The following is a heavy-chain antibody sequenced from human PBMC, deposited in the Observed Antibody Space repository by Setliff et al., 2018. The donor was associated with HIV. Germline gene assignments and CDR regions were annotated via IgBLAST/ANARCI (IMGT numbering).Heavy chain of an antibody. CDR3: ARFTVVVFGAGEPSWFDP. J-gene: IGHJ5*02. CDR1: GDSIISGDYY. CDR2: IHYKGNI. V-gene: IGHV4-30-4*08. Sequence: PSETLSLTCTVSGDSIISGDYYWSWIRQSPGKGLEWIGHIHYKGNIVYNASLKSRLAISSDTSKNQFSLNLSSVIAADTAIYFCARFTVVVFGAGEPSWFDPWGQGILVTVSS. D-gene: IGHD2-15*01.